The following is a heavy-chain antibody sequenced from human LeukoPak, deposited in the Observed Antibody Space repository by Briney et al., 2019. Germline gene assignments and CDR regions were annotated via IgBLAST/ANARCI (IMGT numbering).Heavy chain of an antibody. D-gene: IGHD3-9*01. J-gene: IGHJ4*02. V-gene: IGHV1-2*02. CDR3: ARSGAGHDILTGLDY. Sequence: ASVKVSCKASGYTFTGYYMHWVRQAPGQGLEWMGWINPNSGGTNYAQKFQGRVTMARDTSISTAYMELSRLRSDDTAVYYCARSGAGHDILTGLDYWGQGTLVTVSS. CDR1: GYTFTGYY. CDR2: INPNSGGT.